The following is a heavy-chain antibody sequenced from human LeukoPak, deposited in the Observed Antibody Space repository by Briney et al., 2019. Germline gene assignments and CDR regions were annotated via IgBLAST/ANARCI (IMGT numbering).Heavy chain of an antibody. CDR1: GFTFSAFS. V-gene: IGHV3-23*01. CDR2: IASHGCNT. CDR3: SKDTPSRNSGWDR. D-gene: IGHD6-19*01. Sequence: PGGTLRLSCAASGFTFSAFSMIWVRLDPREGLEWLSLIASHGCNTYYAVSVKARFTVSRDSSKITLYLQMNSLRAEYTAIYYCSKDTPSRNSGWDRWGQGTLVTVST. J-gene: IGHJ4*02.